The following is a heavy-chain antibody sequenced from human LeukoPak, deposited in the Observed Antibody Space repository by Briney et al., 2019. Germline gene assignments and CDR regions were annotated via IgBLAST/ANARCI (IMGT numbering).Heavy chain of an antibody. Sequence: ASVKVSCKASGYTFTGYYMHWVRQAPGQGLEWMGWINPNSGGTNYAQKFQGRVTMTRDTSISTAYMELSRLRSDDTAVYYCARDPNIVVVPAAISFDYWGRGTLVTVSS. CDR1: GYTFTGYY. CDR2: INPNSGGT. V-gene: IGHV1-2*02. D-gene: IGHD2-2*02. CDR3: ARDPNIVVVPAAISFDY. J-gene: IGHJ4*02.